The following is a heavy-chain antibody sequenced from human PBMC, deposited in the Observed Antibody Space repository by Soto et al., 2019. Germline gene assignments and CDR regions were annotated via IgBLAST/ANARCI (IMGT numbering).Heavy chain of an antibody. CDR1: GYTFTSYG. J-gene: IGHJ5*02. Sequence: GASVKVSCKASGYTFTSYGIHWVRQAPGQRLEWMGWINAANGDTKYSPKFQGRVTITRDTSESTAYMELSSLRSEDTAVYYCVRRHVSATGIDWFDPWGQGTLVPVSS. CDR3: VRRHVSATGIDWFDP. V-gene: IGHV1-3*01. CDR2: INAANGDT. D-gene: IGHD6-13*01.